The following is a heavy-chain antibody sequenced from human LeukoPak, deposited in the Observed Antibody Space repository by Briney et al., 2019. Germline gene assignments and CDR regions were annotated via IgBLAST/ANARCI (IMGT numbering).Heavy chain of an antibody. V-gene: IGHV4-4*07. Sequence: SETLSLTCTVSGGSISSYYWSWIRQPAGKGLEWIGRIYTSGSTNYNPSLKSRVTMSVDKSKNQFSLKLSSVTAADTAVYYCAARGPATAPFDYWGQGTLVTVSS. CDR2: IYTSGST. D-gene: IGHD2-2*01. J-gene: IGHJ4*02. CDR3: AARGPATAPFDY. CDR1: GGSISSYY.